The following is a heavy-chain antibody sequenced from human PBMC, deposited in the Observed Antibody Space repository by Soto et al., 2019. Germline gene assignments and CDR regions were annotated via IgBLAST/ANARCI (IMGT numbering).Heavy chain of an antibody. D-gene: IGHD6-13*01. CDR3: ARRAAAGAAFDY. V-gene: IGHV1-2*04. J-gene: IGHJ4*02. Sequence: GASVKVSCKASGYTFTSYYMHWVRQAPGQGLEWMGRINPSSGGTSYAQKFQGWVTMTRDTSISTVYMELSRLRSDDTAVYYCARRAAAGAAFDYWGQGTLVTVSS. CDR2: INPSSGGT. CDR1: GYTFTSYY.